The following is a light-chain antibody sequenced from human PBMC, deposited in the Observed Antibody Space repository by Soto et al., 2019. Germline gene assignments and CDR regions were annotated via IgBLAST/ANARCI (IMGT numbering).Light chain of an antibody. V-gene: IGKV3-20*01. Sequence: EIVLTQSPGTLSLSPGERATLSYRASQSVSSSYLAWYQQKPGQAPRLLIYGASSRATGIPDRFSGSGSGTDFTLTISRLEPEDFAVYYCQQYGSSPPWTFGQGTKVEIK. CDR1: QSVSSSY. J-gene: IGKJ1*01. CDR3: QQYGSSPPWT. CDR2: GAS.